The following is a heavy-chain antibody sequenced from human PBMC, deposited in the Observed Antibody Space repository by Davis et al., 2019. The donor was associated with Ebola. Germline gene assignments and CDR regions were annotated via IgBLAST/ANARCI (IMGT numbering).Heavy chain of an antibody. CDR3: AREGISSGRAGSFDY. Sequence: PGGSLRLSCAASGVTLSSNAMSWVRQAPGKGLEWVAGLGSNSVTHYTDSVKGRFTISRDDSRDTVFLQMNSVTAEDGAFYFCAREGISSGRAGSFDYLGQGTLVTVSS. CDR1: GVTLSSNA. V-gene: IGHV3-66*01. D-gene: IGHD6-19*01. CDR2: LGSNSVT. J-gene: IGHJ4*02.